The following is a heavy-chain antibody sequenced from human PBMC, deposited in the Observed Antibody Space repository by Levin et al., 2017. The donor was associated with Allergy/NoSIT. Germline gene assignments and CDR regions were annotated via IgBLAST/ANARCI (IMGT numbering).Heavy chain of an antibody. Sequence: RSQTLSLTCTVSGGSISTYYWSWIRQPPGKGLEWIGYVYYSGGTTYNPSLKSRVTISVDTSKNQFSLKLRSVTAADTAVYYCARDGSGKFYNWFDPWGQGTLVTVSS. CDR1: GGSISTYY. V-gene: IGHV4-59*01. J-gene: IGHJ5*02. D-gene: IGHD3-10*01. CDR3: ARDGSGKFYNWFDP. CDR2: VYYSGGT.